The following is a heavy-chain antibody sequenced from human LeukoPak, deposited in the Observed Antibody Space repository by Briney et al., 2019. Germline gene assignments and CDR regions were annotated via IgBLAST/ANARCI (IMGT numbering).Heavy chain of an antibody. V-gene: IGHV4-30-4*08. J-gene: IGHJ3*02. CDR2: IYYSGST. CDR1: GGSISSGDYY. CDR3: ARSSGSYPQAFDI. Sequence: SETLSLTCTVSGGSISSGDYYWSWIRQPPGKGLEWIGYIYYSGSTYYNPSLKSRVTISVDTSKNQFSLKLSSVTAADTAVYYCARSSGSYPQAFDIWGQGTMVTVSS. D-gene: IGHD1-26*01.